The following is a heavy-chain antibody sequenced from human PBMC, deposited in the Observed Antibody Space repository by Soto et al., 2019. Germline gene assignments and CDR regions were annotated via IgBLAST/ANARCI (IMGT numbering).Heavy chain of an antibody. Sequence: SVKVSCKASGGTFSSYAISWVRQAPGQGLEWMGGIIPIFGTANYAQKFQGRVTITADESTSTAYMELSSLRSEDTAVYYCARDGPAPTYYYYGMDVWGQGTTVTVSS. V-gene: IGHV1-69*13. J-gene: IGHJ6*02. CDR3: ARDGPAPTYYYYGMDV. CDR2: IIPIFGTA. CDR1: GGTFSSYA.